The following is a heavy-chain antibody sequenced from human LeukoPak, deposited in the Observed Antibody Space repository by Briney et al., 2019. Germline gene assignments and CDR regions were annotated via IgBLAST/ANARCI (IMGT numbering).Heavy chain of an antibody. V-gene: IGHV3-23*01. Sequence: PGGSLRLSCAASGFTFSSYAMSWVRQAPGKGLEWVSGVGVDGTRYYVDSVKGRFTVSRDTAKNTLYLQMSSLRAEDTAIYYSAKTQGYYDYWGQGTLVTVSS. CDR3: AKTQGYYDY. D-gene: IGHD3-22*01. J-gene: IGHJ4*02. CDR1: GFTFSSYA. CDR2: VGVDGTR.